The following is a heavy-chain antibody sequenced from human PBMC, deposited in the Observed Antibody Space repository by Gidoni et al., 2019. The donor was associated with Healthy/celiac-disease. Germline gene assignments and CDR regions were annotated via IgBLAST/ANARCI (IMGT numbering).Heavy chain of an antibody. CDR3: AREGAPDYYGSGSYKY. CDR1: GYRFPSYW. CDR2: IYPGDSDT. D-gene: IGHD3-10*01. Sequence: EVQLVQSGAEVKKPGESLKISRKGSGYRFPSYWIGWVRQMPGKGLEWMGIIYPGDSDTRYSPSFQGQVTISADKSISTAYLQWSSLKASDTAMYYCAREGAPDYYGSGSYKYWGQGTLVTVSS. J-gene: IGHJ4*02. V-gene: IGHV5-51*01.